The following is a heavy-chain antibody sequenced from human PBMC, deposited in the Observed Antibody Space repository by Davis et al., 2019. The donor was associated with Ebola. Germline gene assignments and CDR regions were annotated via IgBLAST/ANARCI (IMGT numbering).Heavy chain of an antibody. J-gene: IGHJ3*02. V-gene: IGHV4-59*01. CDR3: AREGLWFGELLFGAFDI. D-gene: IGHD3-10*01. CDR1: GVSISSYY. CDR2: IYYSGST. Sequence: SETLSLTCTVSGVSISSYYWSWIRQPPGKGLEWIGYIYYSGSTNYNPSLKSRVTISVDTSKNQFSLKLSSVTAADTAVYYCAREGLWFGELLFGAFDIWGQGTMVTVSS.